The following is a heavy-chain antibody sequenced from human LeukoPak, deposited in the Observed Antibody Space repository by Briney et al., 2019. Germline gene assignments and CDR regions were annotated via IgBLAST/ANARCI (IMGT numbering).Heavy chain of an antibody. CDR2: INHSGST. J-gene: IGHJ4*02. V-gene: IGHV4-34*01. CDR3: ARGPIVVVNRFFDY. Sequence: KPSETLSLTCAVYGGSFSGYYWSWIRQPPGKGLEWIGEINHSGSTNYSPSLKSRVTISVDTSKSQFSLRLNSLAAADTAMYYCARGPIVVVNRFFDYWGQGTLVTVSS. D-gene: IGHD2-21*01. CDR1: GGSFSGYY.